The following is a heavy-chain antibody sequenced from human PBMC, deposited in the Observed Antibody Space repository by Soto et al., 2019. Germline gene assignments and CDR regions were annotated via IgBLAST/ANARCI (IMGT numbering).Heavy chain of an antibody. J-gene: IGHJ6*02. CDR1: GFTFSSYS. V-gene: IGHV3-48*02. CDR2: ISSSSTI. D-gene: IGHD6-13*01. Sequence: GGSLRLSCAASGFTFSSYSMNWVRQAPGKGLEWVSYISSSSTIYYADSVKGRFTISRDNAKNSLYLQMNSLRDEDTAVYYCAREDLRAAAGTYYYYGMDVRGQGTTVTVSS. CDR3: AREDLRAAAGTYYYYGMDV.